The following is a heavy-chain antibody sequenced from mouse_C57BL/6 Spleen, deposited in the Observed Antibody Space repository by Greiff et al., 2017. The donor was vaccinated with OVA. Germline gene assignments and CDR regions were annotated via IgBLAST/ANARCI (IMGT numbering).Heavy chain of an antibody. Sequence: EVKVVESGPELVKPGASVKISCKASGYSFTGYYMNWVKQSPEKSLEWIGEINPSTGGTTYNQMFKAKATLTVDKSSSTAYMQVKSLTSEDSAVYNCARSPLGAMDYWGQGTSVTVSS. V-gene: IGHV1-42*01. CDR1: GYSFTGYY. CDR3: ARSPLGAMDY. D-gene: IGHD3-3*01. J-gene: IGHJ4*01. CDR2: INPSTGGT.